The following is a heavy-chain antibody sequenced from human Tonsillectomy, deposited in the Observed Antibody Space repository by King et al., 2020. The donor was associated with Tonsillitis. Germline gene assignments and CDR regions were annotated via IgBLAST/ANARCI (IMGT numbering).Heavy chain of an antibody. CDR3: ARVTTYYYDSSSYFDAFDI. J-gene: IGHJ3*02. CDR1: RFTLSDYY. Sequence: VQLVESGGGLVKPGGSLRLSCAASRFTLSDYYMSWIRQAPGKGLVWLSYISSSGSSIYYGDSVKGRFTISRDNAKNSLYLQMNSLRAEDTAVYYCARVTTYYYDSSSYFDAFDIWGQGTMVTVSS. CDR2: ISSSGSSI. D-gene: IGHD3-22*01. V-gene: IGHV3-11*01.